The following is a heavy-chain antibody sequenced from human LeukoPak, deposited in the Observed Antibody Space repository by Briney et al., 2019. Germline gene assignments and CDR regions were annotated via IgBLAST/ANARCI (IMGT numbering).Heavy chain of an antibody. CDR3: ARWEEITGTVDY. V-gene: IGHV4-59*01. Sequence: SETLSLTCTVSGGSISSYYWSWIRQPPGKGLEWIGYIYYSGSTNYNPSLKSRVTISVDTSKNQFSLKLSSVTAADTAVYYCARWEEITGTVDYWGQGTLVTVSS. CDR2: IYYSGST. J-gene: IGHJ4*02. CDR1: GGSISSYY. D-gene: IGHD1-7*01.